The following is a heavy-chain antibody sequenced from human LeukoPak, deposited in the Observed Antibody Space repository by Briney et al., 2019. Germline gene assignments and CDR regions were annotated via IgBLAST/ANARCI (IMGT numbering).Heavy chain of an antibody. D-gene: IGHD2-2*03. CDR1: GFTLNTYG. Sequence: GGSLRLSCAASGFTLNTYGMHWVRQAPGKGLEWVAFIRFDGSNKYYADSVKGRFTISRDNSKNTLYLQMRSLRPEDTAVYYCARGDGYCSSASCSGNWGQGTLVTVSS. CDR2: IRFDGSNK. J-gene: IGHJ4*02. CDR3: ARGDGYCSSASCSGN. V-gene: IGHV3-30*02.